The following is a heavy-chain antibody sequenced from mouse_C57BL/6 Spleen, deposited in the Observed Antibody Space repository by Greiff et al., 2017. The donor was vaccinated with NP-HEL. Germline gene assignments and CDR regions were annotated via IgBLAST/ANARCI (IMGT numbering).Heavy chain of an antibody. V-gene: IGHV1-69*01. CDR3: ARSLTPRYAMDY. CDR2: IDPSDSYT. D-gene: IGHD1-1*01. Sequence: QVQLQQPGAELVMPGASVKLSCKASGYTFTSYWMHWVKQRPGQGLEWIGEIDPSDSYTNYNQKFKGKSTLTVDKSSSTAYMQLSRLTSEDSAVYYCARSLTPRYAMDYWGQGTSVTVSS. J-gene: IGHJ4*01. CDR1: GYTFTSYW.